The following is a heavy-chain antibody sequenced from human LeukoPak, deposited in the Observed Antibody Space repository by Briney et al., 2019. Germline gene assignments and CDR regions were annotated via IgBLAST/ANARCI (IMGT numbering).Heavy chain of an antibody. CDR1: RFTFSNNW. V-gene: IGHV3-74*01. CDR3: AMIKEG. Sequence: GGSLRLSCAASRFTFSNNWMHWVRQAPGKGLVWVSRINSDGRTTTYADSVKGRFTISRGNAKNTLYLQMNSLRAEDTAVYYCAMIKEGWGQGTLVTVSS. CDR2: INSDGRTT. J-gene: IGHJ4*02. D-gene: IGHD3-22*01.